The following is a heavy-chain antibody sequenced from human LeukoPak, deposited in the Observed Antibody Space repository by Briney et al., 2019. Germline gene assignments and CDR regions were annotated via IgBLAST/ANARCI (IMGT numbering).Heavy chain of an antibody. D-gene: IGHD4/OR15-4a*01. CDR1: GFTFSSYG. J-gene: IGHJ4*02. CDR3: ARRAGAYSHPYDY. CDR2: IYSDNT. V-gene: IGHV3-53*01. Sequence: GGSLRLACAASGFTFSSYGMSWVRQAPGKGLEWVSFIYSDNTHYSDSVKGRFTISRDNSKNTLYLQMNSLRAEDTAVYYCARRAGAYSHPYDYWGQGTLVTVSS.